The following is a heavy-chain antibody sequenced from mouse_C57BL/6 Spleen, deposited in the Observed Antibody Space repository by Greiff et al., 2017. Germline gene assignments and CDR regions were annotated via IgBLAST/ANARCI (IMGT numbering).Heavy chain of an antibody. V-gene: IGHV1-72*01. D-gene: IGHD4-1*01. CDR3: ARPDWDHWYFDV. Sequence: VQLQQSGAELVKPGASVKLSCKAPGYTFTSYWMHWVKQRPGRGLEWIGRIDPNSGGTKYNGKFKSKATLTVDNPTSTAYMQLSSLTSEDSAVYYCARPDWDHWYFDVWGTGTTVTVSS. CDR1: GYTFTSYW. CDR2: IDPNSGGT. J-gene: IGHJ1*03.